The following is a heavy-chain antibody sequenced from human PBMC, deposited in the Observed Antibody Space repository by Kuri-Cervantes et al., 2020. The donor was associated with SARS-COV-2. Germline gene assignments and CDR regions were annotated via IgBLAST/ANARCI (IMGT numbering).Heavy chain of an antibody. D-gene: IGHD6-13*01. CDR3: ARATSSSWEDWFDP. V-gene: IGHV1-69*05. CDR1: GGTFSSYA. Sequence: SCKASGGTFSSYATSWVRQAPGQGIEWMGGIIPIFGTANYAQKFQGRLTITTDESTSTAYMELSSLRSEDTAVYYCARATSSSWEDWFDPWGQGTLVTVSS. CDR2: IIPIFGTA. J-gene: IGHJ5*02.